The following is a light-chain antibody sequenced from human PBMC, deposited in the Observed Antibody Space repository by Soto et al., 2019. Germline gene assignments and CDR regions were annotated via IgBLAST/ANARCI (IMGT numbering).Light chain of an antibody. J-gene: IGLJ1*01. CDR2: EVY. CDR3: NSYAGSNIV. Sequence: CALTQPPSASGSPGQSVTISCTGTSSDVGGYNYVSWYQQHPGQAPKLMIYEVYKRPSGVPDRLSGSKSGNTASLTVSGLQAEDEADYYCNSYAGSNIVFGTGTKVTVL. CDR1: SSDVGGYNY. V-gene: IGLV2-8*01.